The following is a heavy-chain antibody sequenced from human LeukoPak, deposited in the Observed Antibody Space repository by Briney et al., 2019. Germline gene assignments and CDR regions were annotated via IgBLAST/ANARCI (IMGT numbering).Heavy chain of an antibody. V-gene: IGHV4-30-4*08. D-gene: IGHD3-22*01. CDR1: GGSISSGDYY. J-gene: IGHJ5*02. CDR3: ARAFTYYYDSSNWVDP. CDR2: IYYSGST. Sequence: PSETLSLTCTVSGGSISSGDYYWSWIRQPPGKGLEWVGYIYYSGSTYYNPSLKSRVTISVDTSKNQFSLKLSSVTAADTAVYYCARAFTYYYDSSNWVDPWGQGTLVTVSS.